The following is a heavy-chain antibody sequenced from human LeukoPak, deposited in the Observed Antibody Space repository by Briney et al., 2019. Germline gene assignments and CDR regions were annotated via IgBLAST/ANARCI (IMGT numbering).Heavy chain of an antibody. CDR1: GGSFSGYY. D-gene: IGHD1-26*01. Sequence: SETLSLTCAVYGGSFSGYYWSWIRQPPGKGLEWIGEINHSGSTNYNPSLKSRVTISVDTSKNQFSLKLSSVTAAETAVYYCARGSSKKYFDYWGQGTLVTVSS. V-gene: IGHV4-34*01. J-gene: IGHJ4*02. CDR2: INHSGST. CDR3: ARGSSKKYFDY.